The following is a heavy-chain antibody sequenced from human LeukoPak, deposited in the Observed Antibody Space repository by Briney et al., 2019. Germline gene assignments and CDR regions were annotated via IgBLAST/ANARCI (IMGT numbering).Heavy chain of an antibody. CDR1: GFTFSNYG. J-gene: IGHJ4*02. V-gene: IGHV3-30*19. D-gene: IGHD6-19*01. Sequence: GGSLRLSCTVSGFTFSNYGMHWVRQAPGKGLEWVAVISYDGSNKYYADSVKGRFTISRDNSKNTLYLQMNSLRAEDTAVYYCARGKLRDSSGWYLDYWGQGTLVTVSS. CDR2: ISYDGSNK. CDR3: ARGKLRDSSGWYLDY.